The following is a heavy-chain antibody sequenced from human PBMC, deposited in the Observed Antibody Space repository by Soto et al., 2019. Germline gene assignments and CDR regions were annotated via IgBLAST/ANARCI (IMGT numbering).Heavy chain of an antibody. CDR3: VKDRYSSSSGWFDP. J-gene: IGHJ5*02. CDR2: ISSNGGST. CDR1: GFTFSSYA. V-gene: IGHV3-64D*06. Sequence: SGGSLRLSCSASGFTFSSYAMHWVRQAPGKGLEYVSAISSNGGSTYYADSVKGRFTISRDNSKNTLYLQMSSLRAEDTAVYYSVKDRYSSSSGWFDPWGQGTLVTVYS. D-gene: IGHD6-6*01.